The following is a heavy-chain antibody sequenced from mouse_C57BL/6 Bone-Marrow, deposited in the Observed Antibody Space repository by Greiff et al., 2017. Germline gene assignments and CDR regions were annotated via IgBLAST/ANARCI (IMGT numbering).Heavy chain of an antibody. J-gene: IGHJ3*01. D-gene: IGHD4-1*01. CDR3: ASPLTGCAY. CDR1: GFSLTSYG. V-gene: IGHV2-2*01. CDR2: IWSGGST. Sequence: VQLQQSGPGLVQPSQSLSITCTVSGFSLTSYGVHWVRQSPGKGLEWLGVIWSGGSTDNNSAFISRLSISKDNSKSQVFFKINSLQADDTAIYYCASPLTGCAYWGQGTLVTVSA.